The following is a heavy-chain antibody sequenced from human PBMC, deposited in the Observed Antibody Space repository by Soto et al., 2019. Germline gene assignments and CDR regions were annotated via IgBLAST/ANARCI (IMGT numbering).Heavy chain of an antibody. D-gene: IGHD6-19*01. CDR3: ARGPRGWYGFDY. Sequence: EVQLVESGGGLDQPGGSLRLSCTASGFTFSSDWMHWVRQAPGKGPVWVSRMNGDGSRRNYADLVKGRFAISRDNAKNTLYLQMYSLSAEDTAVYYCARGPRGWYGFDYWGRGTLVTVSS. J-gene: IGHJ4*02. CDR1: GFTFSSDW. CDR2: MNGDGSRR. V-gene: IGHV3-74*01.